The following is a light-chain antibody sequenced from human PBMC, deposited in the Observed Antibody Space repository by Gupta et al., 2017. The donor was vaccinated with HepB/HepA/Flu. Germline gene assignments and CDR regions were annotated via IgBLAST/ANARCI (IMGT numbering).Light chain of an antibody. CDR2: AAS. CDR3: QQPHSYPPT. Sequence: DPQMPQSPPSVSVSVGDRVTITCRASQGISTWLAWYQQTAGKVPKLLIYAASSLQSGVPSRFSGSGSGTDFTLTISSLQPEDFATYYCQQPHSYPPTFGQGTKVEIK. J-gene: IGKJ1*01. CDR1: QGISTW. V-gene: IGKV1-12*01.